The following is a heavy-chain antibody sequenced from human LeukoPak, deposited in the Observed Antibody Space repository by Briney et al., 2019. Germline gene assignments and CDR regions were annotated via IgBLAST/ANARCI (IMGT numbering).Heavy chain of an antibody. D-gene: IGHD3-22*01. Sequence: GGSLRLSCVASGFTFSDYAMTWVRQAPGKGLEWVSSTAPVYYADSVKGRFTISRDDSKNTLYLQMNSLRAEDTAVYYCATYSSLNRREFQYWGQGTLLTVSS. CDR2: TAPV. CDR3: ATYSSLNRREFQY. V-gene: IGHV3-23*01. CDR1: GFTFSDYA. J-gene: IGHJ1*01.